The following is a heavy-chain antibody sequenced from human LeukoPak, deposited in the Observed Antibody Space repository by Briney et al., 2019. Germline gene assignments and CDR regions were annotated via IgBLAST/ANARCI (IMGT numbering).Heavy chain of an antibody. CDR3: ARHSSGRGYYYYYYGMDV. V-gene: IGHV6-1*01. J-gene: IGHJ6*02. Sequence: SQTLPLTCAISGDSVSSNSAAWNWIRQSPSRGLEWLGRTYYRSKWYNDYAVSVKSRITINPDTSKNQFSLQLNSVTPEDTAVYYCARHSSGRGYYYYYYGMDVWGQGTTVTVSS. D-gene: IGHD6-19*01. CDR2: TYYRSKWYN. CDR1: GDSVSSNSAA.